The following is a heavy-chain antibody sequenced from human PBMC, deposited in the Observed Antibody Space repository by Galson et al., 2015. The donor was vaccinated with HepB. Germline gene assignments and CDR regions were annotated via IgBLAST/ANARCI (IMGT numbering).Heavy chain of an antibody. Sequence: SLRLSCAASGFTFSSYSMNWVRQAPGKGLEWVSSISSSSSYIYYADSVKGRFTISRDNAKNSLYLQMNSLRAEDTAVYYCAREAITMVRGVPVPNYGMDVWGQGTTVTVSS. D-gene: IGHD3-10*01. CDR3: AREAITMVRGVPVPNYGMDV. J-gene: IGHJ6*02. CDR1: GFTFSSYS. V-gene: IGHV3-21*01. CDR2: ISSSSSYI.